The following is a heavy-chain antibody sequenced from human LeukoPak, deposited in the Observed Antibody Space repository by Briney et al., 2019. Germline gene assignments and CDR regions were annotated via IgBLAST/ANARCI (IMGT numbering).Heavy chain of an antibody. Sequence: GGSLRPSCAASGFTFSSYAMSWVRQAPGKGLEWVSTISGSGGGTFYADSVKGRFTISRDNSKNTLYLQMNSLRAEDTAVYYCAKGVSSSWTFDYWGQGTLVTVSS. V-gene: IGHV3-23*01. J-gene: IGHJ4*02. CDR2: ISGSGGGT. D-gene: IGHD6-13*01. CDR3: AKGVSSSWTFDY. CDR1: GFTFSSYA.